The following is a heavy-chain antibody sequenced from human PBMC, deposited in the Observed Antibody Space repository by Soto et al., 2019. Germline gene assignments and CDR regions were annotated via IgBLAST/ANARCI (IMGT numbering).Heavy chain of an antibody. D-gene: IGHD6-19*01. CDR2: VYYTWST. V-gene: IGHV4-59*01. Sequence: ASTLALTCSFSGGSIRGSYWSWIRQSPGKGLEWLGYVYYTWSTNYSPSLRSRVSISVDASKNEFSLRLSSVTAADTAVYFCARSVAVPGAHIDYWGQGTQVTVSS. CDR3: ARSVAVPGAHIDY. J-gene: IGHJ4*02. CDR1: GGSIRGSY.